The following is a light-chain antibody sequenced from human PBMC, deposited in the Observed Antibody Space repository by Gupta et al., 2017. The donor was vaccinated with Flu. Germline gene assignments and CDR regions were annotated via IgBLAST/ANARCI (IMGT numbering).Light chain of an antibody. CDR3: QSADSTAWV. CDR2: KEP. J-gene: IGLJ3*02. Sequence: CSGDAGHKQYTYWYHPRRGPAPVLLINKEPERPAGIPVRFSASSSGTTVTLTINGVQAEDEGDYYCQSADSTAWVFGGGTKLTVL. CDR1: AGHKQY. V-gene: IGLV3-25*03.